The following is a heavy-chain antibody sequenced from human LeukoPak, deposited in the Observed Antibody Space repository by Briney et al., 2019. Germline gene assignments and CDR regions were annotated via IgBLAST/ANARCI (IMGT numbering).Heavy chain of an antibody. CDR3: AREVGANGAFDI. J-gene: IGHJ3*02. CDR2: IIPIFGTA. CDR1: GGTFGSYA. D-gene: IGHD1-26*01. V-gene: IGHV1-69*06. Sequence: GASVKVSCKASGGTFGSYAISWVRQAPGQGLEWMGGIIPIFGTASYAQKFQGRVTITADKSTSTAYMELSSLRSEDTAVYYCAREVGANGAFDIWGQGTMVTVSS.